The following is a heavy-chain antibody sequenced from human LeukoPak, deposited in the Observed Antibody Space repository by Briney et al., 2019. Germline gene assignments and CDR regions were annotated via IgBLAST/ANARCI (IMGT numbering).Heavy chain of an antibody. CDR3: AKDRSGGSSYYYGMDV. V-gene: IGHV3-9*01. J-gene: IGHJ6*02. CDR1: GFTFDDYA. D-gene: IGHD2-15*01. Sequence: GGSLRLSCAASGFTFDDYAMHWVRQAPGKGLEWVSGISWSSGRIGYADSVKGRFTISRDNAKNSLYLQMNSLRAEDTALYYCAKDRSGGSSYYYGMDVWSQGTTVTVSS. CDR2: ISWSSGRI.